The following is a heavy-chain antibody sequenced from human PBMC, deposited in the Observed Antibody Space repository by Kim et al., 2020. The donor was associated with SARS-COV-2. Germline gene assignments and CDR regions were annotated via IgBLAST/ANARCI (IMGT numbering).Heavy chain of an antibody. D-gene: IGHD3-10*02. CDR3: AKDRKLFGGYIDS. V-gene: IGHV3-23*01. Sequence: YYTGSMKSRITHSRDNSKSTLYLQMNSLGAEDTAVYYCAKDRKLFGGYIDSWGQGALVTVSS. J-gene: IGHJ4*02.